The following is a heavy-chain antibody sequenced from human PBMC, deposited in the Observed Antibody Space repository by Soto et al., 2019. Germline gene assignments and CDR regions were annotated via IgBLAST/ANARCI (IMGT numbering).Heavy chain of an antibody. CDR1: GFTFRNYA. CDR2: ISHDGGNK. J-gene: IGHJ6*02. V-gene: IGHV3-30-3*01. D-gene: IGHD2-15*01. Sequence: QVQLVESGGGVVQPGRSLRLSCAASGFTFRNYAMHWVRQAPGKGLECVAVISHDGGNKFYRDYVKGRFTISRDNSKNTLYLQINSLRYEDTAVYYCARGDREDIAVVIGVRPGEYGVDVWGQGTTVSGSS. CDR3: ARGDREDIAVVIGVRPGEYGVDV.